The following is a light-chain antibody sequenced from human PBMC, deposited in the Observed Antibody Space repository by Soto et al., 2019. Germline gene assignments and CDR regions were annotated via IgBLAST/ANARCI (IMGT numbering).Light chain of an antibody. CDR1: SIDVGGYNY. CDR3: SSYTSSSTYVV. J-gene: IGLJ2*01. Sequence: QSVLTQPASVSGSPGQSITISCTGTSIDVGGYNYVYWYQQHPGKAPKLMIYDVSNRPSGVSNRFSGSKSGNTASLTISGLQAEDEADYYCSSYTSSSTYVVFGGGTKLTVL. CDR2: DVS. V-gene: IGLV2-14*01.